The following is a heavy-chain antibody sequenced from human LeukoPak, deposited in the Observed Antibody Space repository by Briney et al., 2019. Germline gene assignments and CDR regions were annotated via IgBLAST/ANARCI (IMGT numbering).Heavy chain of an antibody. V-gene: IGHV3-21*04. CDR1: GFTFSSYN. D-gene: IGHD1-7*01. CDR3: ATLGGNWNYYYFDY. Sequence: GGSLRLSCAASGFTFSSYNMNWVRQAPRKGLEWVSSISHSSSYIYYADSVKGRFTISRDNAKNSLDLQMNSLRAEDTAVYYCATLGGNWNYYYFDYWGQGTLVTVSS. J-gene: IGHJ4*02. CDR2: ISHSSSYI.